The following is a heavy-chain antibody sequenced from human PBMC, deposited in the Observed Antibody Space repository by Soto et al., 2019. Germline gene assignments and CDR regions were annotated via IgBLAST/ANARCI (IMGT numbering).Heavy chain of an antibody. CDR2: ISGSGGST. D-gene: IGHD6-19*01. V-gene: IGHV3-23*01. Sequence: PGGSLRLSCAASGFTFSSYAMSWVRQAPGKGLEWVSAISGSGGSTYYADSVKGRFTISRDNSKKKLYLQMNSLRTEDTAVYYGAKAGFTYSSGWYSFPDSEYFQHWGQGTLVTVSS. CDR1: GFTFSSYA. J-gene: IGHJ1*01. CDR3: AKAGFTYSSGWYSFPDSEYFQH.